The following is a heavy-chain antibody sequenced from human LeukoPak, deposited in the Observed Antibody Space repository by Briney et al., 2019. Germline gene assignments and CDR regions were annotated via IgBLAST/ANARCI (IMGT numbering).Heavy chain of an antibody. J-gene: IGHJ6*03. CDR1: GGSISSYY. V-gene: IGHV4-59*01. CDR2: IYYSGST. CDR3: ARTVNTAFAYYYYYMDV. Sequence: PSETLSLTCTVPGGSISSYYWSWIRQPPGKGLEWIGYIYYSGSTNYNPSLRSRVTISVDTSKNQFSLKLSSVTAADTAVYYCARTVNTAFAYYYYYMDVWGKGTTVTVSS. D-gene: IGHD5-18*01.